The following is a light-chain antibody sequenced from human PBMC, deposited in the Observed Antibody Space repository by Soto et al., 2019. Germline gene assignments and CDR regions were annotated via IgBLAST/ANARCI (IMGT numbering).Light chain of an antibody. CDR1: SSDVGASNY. J-gene: IGLJ2*01. CDR2: DVT. CDR3: SSYTTSSTVV. Sequence: QSALTQPASVSGSPGQSIAISCTGTSSDVGASNYVSWYQQHPGEAPKLMISDVTDRPSGVSYRFSGSKSGSTASLTISGLQTEDEADYFCSSYTTSSTVVFGGGTKLTVL. V-gene: IGLV2-14*03.